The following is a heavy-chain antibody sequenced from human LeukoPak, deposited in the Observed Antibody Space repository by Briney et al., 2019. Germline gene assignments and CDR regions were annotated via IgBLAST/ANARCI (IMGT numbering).Heavy chain of an antibody. CDR2: MSGTGGST. J-gene: IGHJ4*02. V-gene: IGHV3-23*01. D-gene: IGHD3-10*01. CDR3: AKDSGTYYKGFDY. Sequence: GRSLRLSCAASGFSFSSYGMHWVRQAPGKGLEWVSSMSGTGGSTNYADSAKGRFTISRDNSKNTLYLQMDSLRAEDTAVYSCAKDSGTYYKGFDYWGQGTPVTVSS. CDR1: GFSFSSYG.